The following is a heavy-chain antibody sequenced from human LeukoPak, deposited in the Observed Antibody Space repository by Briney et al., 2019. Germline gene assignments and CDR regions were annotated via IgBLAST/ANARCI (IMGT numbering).Heavy chain of an antibody. V-gene: IGHV3-23*01. CDR3: AKRGIVIRAVIIIGFHKEAYYFDY. CDR1: GFTFSSYA. J-gene: IGHJ4*02. Sequence: GSPRLSCAASGFTFSSYAMSWVRQAPGKGLEWVSAISGSGGSTYYADSVKGRFTISRDNSKNTLYLRMNSLRAEDTAVYYCAKRGIVIRAVIIIGFHKEAYYFDYWGQGILVTVSS. CDR2: ISGSGGST. D-gene: IGHD3-10*01.